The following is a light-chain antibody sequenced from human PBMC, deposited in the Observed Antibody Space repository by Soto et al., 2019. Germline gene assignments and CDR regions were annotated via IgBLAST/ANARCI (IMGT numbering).Light chain of an antibody. J-gene: IGLJ1*01. CDR2: EVS. V-gene: IGLV2-14*01. CDR3: SSYTSSNSLHYV. Sequence: QSALTQPASVSGSPGQSITVSCTGTRSDVGGYNYVSWYQQHPGKAPKLIIYEVSNRPSGVSYRFSGSKSGNTASLTISGLQAEDEADYYCSSYTSSNSLHYVFGSGINVTVL. CDR1: RSDVGGYNY.